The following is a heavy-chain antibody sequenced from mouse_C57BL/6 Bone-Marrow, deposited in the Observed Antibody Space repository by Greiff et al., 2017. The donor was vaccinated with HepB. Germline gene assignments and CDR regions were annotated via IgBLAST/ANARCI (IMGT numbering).Heavy chain of an antibody. V-gene: IGHV3-1*01. CDR1: GYSITSGYD. CDR3: ARVDSSGAWFAY. CDR2: ISYSGST. D-gene: IGHD3-2*02. J-gene: IGHJ3*01. Sequence: EVQLVESGPGMVKPSQSLSLTCTVTGYSITSGYDWHWIRHFPGNKLEWMGYISYSGSTNYNPSLKSRISITHDTSKNHFFLKLNSVTTEDTATYYCARVDSSGAWFAYWGQGTLVTVSA.